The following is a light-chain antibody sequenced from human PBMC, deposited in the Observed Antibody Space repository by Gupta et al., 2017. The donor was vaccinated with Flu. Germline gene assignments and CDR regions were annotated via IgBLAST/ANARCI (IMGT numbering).Light chain of an antibody. Sequence: DVGGYYYVSWYQHHTGKAPKLILYHVSYRPSGVSDRFSGSKSGDTASLTISGLQAEDEADYYCSSYISSTSLVVFGGGTKVTVL. CDR2: HVS. CDR1: DVGGYYY. V-gene: IGLV2-14*03. CDR3: SSYISSTSLVV. J-gene: IGLJ2*01.